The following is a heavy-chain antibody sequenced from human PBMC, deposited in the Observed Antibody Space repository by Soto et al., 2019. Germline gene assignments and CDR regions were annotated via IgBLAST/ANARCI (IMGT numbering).Heavy chain of an antibody. Sequence: ASVKVSCKASGYTFTSYDINWVRQATGQGLEWMGWMNPNSGNTGYAQKFRGRVTMTRNTSISTAYMELSSLRSEDTAVYYCAKTPSTMIALVITLGFDYWGQGTLVTVSS. J-gene: IGHJ4*02. D-gene: IGHD3-22*01. V-gene: IGHV1-8*02. CDR1: GYTFTSYD. CDR3: AKTPSTMIALVITLGFDY. CDR2: MNPNSGNT.